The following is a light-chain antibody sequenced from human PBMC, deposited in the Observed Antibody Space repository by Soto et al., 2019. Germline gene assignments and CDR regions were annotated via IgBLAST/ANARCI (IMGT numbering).Light chain of an antibody. V-gene: IGLV7-43*01. Sequence: QAVVTQEPSLTVSPGGTVTLTCASSTGAVTSDNYPNWFQLKPGQAPKSVIYSTSNKHSWTPARFSGSLLGGKPALTLSGVQPEDEAEYYCLLYYGGVYVFGSGTQLTVL. J-gene: IGLJ7*01. CDR3: LLYYGGVYV. CDR1: TGAVTSDNY. CDR2: STS.